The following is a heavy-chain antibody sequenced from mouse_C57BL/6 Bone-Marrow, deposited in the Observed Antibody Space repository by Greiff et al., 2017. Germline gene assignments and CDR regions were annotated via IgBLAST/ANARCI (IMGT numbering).Heavy chain of an antibody. Sequence: VQLQQSGAELVKPGASVKLSCKASGYTFTSYWMHWVKQRPGQGLEWIGMIHPNSGSTNYNEKFKSKATLTVDKSSSTAYMQLSSLTSEDSAVYYCARSRTTVVPYWYFDVWGTGTTVTVSS. CDR1: GYTFTSYW. D-gene: IGHD1-1*01. V-gene: IGHV1-64*01. CDR2: IHPNSGST. CDR3: ARSRTTVVPYWYFDV. J-gene: IGHJ1*03.